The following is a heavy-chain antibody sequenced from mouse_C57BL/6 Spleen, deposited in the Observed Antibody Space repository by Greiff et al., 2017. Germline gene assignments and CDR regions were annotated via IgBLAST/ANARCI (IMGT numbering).Heavy chain of an antibody. CDR2: IYPSDSET. V-gene: IGHV1-61*01. CDR3: ARRDSSGAWFAY. Sequence: VKLMESGAELVRPGSSVKLSCKASGYTFTSYWMDWVKQRPGQGLEWIGNIYPSDSETHYNQKFKDKATLTVDKSSSTAYMQLSSLTSEDSAVYYCARRDSSGAWFAYWGQGTLVTVSA. CDR1: GYTFTSYW. J-gene: IGHJ3*01. D-gene: IGHD3-2*02.